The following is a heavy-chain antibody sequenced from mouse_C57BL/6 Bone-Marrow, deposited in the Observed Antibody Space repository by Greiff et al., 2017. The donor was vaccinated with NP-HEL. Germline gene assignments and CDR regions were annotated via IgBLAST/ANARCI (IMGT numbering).Heavy chain of an antibody. V-gene: IGHV5-16*01. J-gene: IGHJ4*01. CDR1: GFTFSDYY. D-gene: IGHD2-4*01. CDR3: AREGGLRRRTYAMDC. CDR2: INYDGSST. Sequence: EVKVVESEGGLVQPGSSMKLSCTASGFTFSDYYLAWVRQVPETSLEWVANINYDGSSTYYLESLKSRFIISRDNAQNIQYLKMCSLNSEDTATYYCAREGGLRRRTYAMDCWGQGTSVTVSS.